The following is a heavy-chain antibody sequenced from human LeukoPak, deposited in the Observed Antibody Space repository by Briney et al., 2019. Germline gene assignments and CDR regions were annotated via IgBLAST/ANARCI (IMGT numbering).Heavy chain of an antibody. J-gene: IGHJ4*02. Sequence: SVTLSLTCTVSGGSISNFHWTWIPQPPGKGLEWIGYLFNSGSTHYNPSLKSRVTISMDTSKKQFSLKLNSVTAADTAMYYCARHPYYDTSGLDYWGQGTLVTVSS. D-gene: IGHD3-22*01. CDR3: ARHPYYDTSGLDY. V-gene: IGHV4-59*08. CDR2: LFNSGST. CDR1: GGSISNFH.